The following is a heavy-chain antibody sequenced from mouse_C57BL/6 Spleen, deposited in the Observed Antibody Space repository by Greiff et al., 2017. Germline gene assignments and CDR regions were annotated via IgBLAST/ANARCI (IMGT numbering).Heavy chain of an antibody. D-gene: IGHD1-1*01. CDR3: ARGTTVVAKDYAMDY. J-gene: IGHJ4*01. CDR1: GYSITSGYY. V-gene: IGHV3-6*01. CDR2: ISYDGSN. Sequence: EVKLVESGPGLVKPSQSLSLTCSVTGYSITSGYYWNWIRQFPGNKLEWMGYISYDGSNNYNPSLKNRISITRDTSKNQFFLKLNSVTTEDTATYYCARGTTVVAKDYAMDYWGQGTSVTVSS.